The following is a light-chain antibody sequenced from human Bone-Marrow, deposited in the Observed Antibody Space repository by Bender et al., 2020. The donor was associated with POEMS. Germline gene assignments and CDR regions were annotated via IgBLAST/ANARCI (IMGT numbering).Light chain of an antibody. Sequence: QSALTQPASLSGSPGQSITISCTGTADDIGKFDLVSWYQFFPGKAPKLLIYDVTKRPSAISDRFSGSKSGNTASLTISGLQAEDEADYYCCTYAGGHTWVFGGGTRLTVL. CDR1: ADDIGKFDL. CDR2: DVT. J-gene: IGLJ3*02. V-gene: IGLV2-23*02. CDR3: CTYAGGHTWV.